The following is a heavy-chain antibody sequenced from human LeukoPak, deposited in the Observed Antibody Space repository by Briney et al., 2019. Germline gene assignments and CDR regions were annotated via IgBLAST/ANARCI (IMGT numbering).Heavy chain of an antibody. CDR1: GYTFTGYY. D-gene: IGHD2-15*01. Sequence: GASVKVSCKASGYTFTGYYMHWVRQAPGQGLEWMGWINPNSGGTNYAQKFQGRVTMTRDTSISTAYMELSRLRSDDTAVYYCARAYCSGGSCCGGASRWFDPWGQGTLVTVSS. CDR3: ARAYCSGGSCCGGASRWFDP. V-gene: IGHV1-2*02. J-gene: IGHJ5*02. CDR2: INPNSGGT.